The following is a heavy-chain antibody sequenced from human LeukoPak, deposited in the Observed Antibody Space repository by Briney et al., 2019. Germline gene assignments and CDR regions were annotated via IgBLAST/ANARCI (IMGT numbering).Heavy chain of an antibody. V-gene: IGHV4-59*12. J-gene: IGHJ5*02. CDR3: ARDSGTTGEVKFDP. CDR1: GGSISSYY. D-gene: IGHD3-10*01. CDR2: IYYNGNT. Sequence: SETLSLTCTVSGGSISSYYWSWIRQPPGKGLEWIGYIYYNGNTNYNPSLKSRVTLSVDTSKNQFSLKLMSVTAADTAVYYCARDSGTTGEVKFDPWGQGTLVTVSS.